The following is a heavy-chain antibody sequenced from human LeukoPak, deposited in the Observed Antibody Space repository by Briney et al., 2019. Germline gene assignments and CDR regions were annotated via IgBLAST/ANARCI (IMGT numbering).Heavy chain of an antibody. D-gene: IGHD3-22*01. Sequence: GESLKISCMGSGYSFTSYWIGWVRQMPGKGLEWMGIIYPGDSDTRYSPSFQGQVTISADKSISTAYLQWSSLKASDTAMYYCARRGYYYDSSGYYGHDAFDIWGQGTMVTVSS. CDR1: GYSFTSYW. J-gene: IGHJ3*02. CDR2: IYPGDSDT. V-gene: IGHV5-51*01. CDR3: ARRGYYYDSSGYYGHDAFDI.